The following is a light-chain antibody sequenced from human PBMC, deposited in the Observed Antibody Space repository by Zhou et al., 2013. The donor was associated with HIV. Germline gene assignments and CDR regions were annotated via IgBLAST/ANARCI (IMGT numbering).Light chain of an antibody. CDR1: QSISIY. Sequence: DTQMTQSPSSLSASVGDRVTITCRASQSISIYLNWYQQKPGKAPKLLIYGASSLQSRVPSRFSGSGSGTDFTLTISSLQPEDFATYYCQQSYSTPYSFGQGTKLEIK. J-gene: IGKJ2*03. V-gene: IGKV1-39*01. CDR3: QQSYSTPYS. CDR2: GAS.